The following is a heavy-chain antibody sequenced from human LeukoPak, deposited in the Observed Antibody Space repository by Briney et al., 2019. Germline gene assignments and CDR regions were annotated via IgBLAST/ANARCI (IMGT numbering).Heavy chain of an antibody. CDR3: ARDGATVTTTPGVDYYGMDV. CDR1: GYTFTGYY. Sequence: ASVKVSCKASGYTFTGYYMHWVRQAPGQGLEWMGWINPNSGGTNYAQKFQGRVTMTRDTSISTAYMELSRLRSDDTAVYYCARDGATVTTTPGVDYYGMDVWGQGTTVTVSS. V-gene: IGHV1-2*02. D-gene: IGHD4-17*01. CDR2: INPNSGGT. J-gene: IGHJ6*02.